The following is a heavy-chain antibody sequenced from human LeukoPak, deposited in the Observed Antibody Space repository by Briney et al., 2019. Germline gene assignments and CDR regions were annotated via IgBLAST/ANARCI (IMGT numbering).Heavy chain of an antibody. CDR2: ISGIGGST. CDR1: GFTFSSYA. Sequence: GGSLRLSCAASGFTFSSYAMSWVRQAPGKGLEWVSAISGIGGSTYYADSVKGRFTISRDNSKNTLYLQMNSLRAEDTAVYYCAKAGDIVVVPAADTGFDVWGKGTTVTVSS. J-gene: IGHJ6*04. V-gene: IGHV3-23*01. D-gene: IGHD2-2*01. CDR3: AKAGDIVVVPAADTGFDV.